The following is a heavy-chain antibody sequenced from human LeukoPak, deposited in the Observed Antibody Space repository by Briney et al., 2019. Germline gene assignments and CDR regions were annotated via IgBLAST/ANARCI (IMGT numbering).Heavy chain of an antibody. J-gene: IGHJ6*04. CDR1: GYTFTGYY. V-gene: IGHV1-2*02. CDR3: AKEFPLHHNFLTVYYNPFYSGRDV. D-gene: IGHD3-9*01. Sequence: ASVKVSCKASGYTFTGYYMHWVRQAPGQGLEWMGWINPNSGGTNYAQKFQGRVTMTRDTSISTAYMELSRLRSDDTAVYYCAKEFPLHHNFLTVYYNPFYSGRDVGTKGPTFPV. CDR2: INPNSGGT.